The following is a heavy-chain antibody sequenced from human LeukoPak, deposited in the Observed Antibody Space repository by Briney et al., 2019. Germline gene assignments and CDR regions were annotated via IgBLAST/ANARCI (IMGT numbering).Heavy chain of an antibody. D-gene: IGHD4-17*01. V-gene: IGHV3-21*01. CDR2: ISSSSSYI. Sequence: PGGSLRLSCAASGFTFSSYSMNWVRQGPGKGLEWVSSISSSSSYIYYADSVKGRFTISRDNAKNLLYLQMNSLRAEDTAVYYCAAAHGDYVAFDYWGQGTLVTVSS. CDR1: GFTFSSYS. CDR3: AAAHGDYVAFDY. J-gene: IGHJ4*02.